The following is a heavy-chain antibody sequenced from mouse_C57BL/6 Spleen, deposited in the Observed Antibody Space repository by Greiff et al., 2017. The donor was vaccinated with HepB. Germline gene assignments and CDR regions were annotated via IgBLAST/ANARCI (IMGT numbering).Heavy chain of an antibody. Sequence: VQLQQSGAELVKPGASVKISCKASGYAFSSYWMHWVKQRPGQGLEWIGQIYPGDGDTNYNGKFKGKATLTADKSSSTAYMQLSSLTSEDSAVYVCSKCAAIDDGYGDFDYWGQGTTVTVSS. J-gene: IGHJ2*01. D-gene: IGHD2-3*01. CDR2: IYPGDGDT. CDR3: SKCAAIDDGYGDFDY. CDR1: GYAFSSYW. V-gene: IGHV1-80*01.